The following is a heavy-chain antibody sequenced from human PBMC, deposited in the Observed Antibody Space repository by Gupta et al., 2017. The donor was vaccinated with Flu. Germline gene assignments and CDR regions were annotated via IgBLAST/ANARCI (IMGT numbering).Heavy chain of an antibody. CDR3: AKDLYGATVVTGIDY. D-gene: IGHD4-17*01. V-gene: IGHV3-23*01. Sequence: APGKGLEWVSAISGSGGSTYYADSVKGRFTISRDNSNNTLYLQMNSLRAEDTAVYYCAKDLYGATVVTGIDYWGQGTLVTVSS. J-gene: IGHJ4*02. CDR2: ISGSGGST.